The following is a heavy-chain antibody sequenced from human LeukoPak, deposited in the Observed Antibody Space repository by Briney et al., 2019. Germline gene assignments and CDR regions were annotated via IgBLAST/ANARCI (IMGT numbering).Heavy chain of an antibody. CDR3: ARDPRWLTPDCTSTSCYENYFDP. CDR1: GYSISSGYQ. CDR2: ILHSGGA. Sequence: SETLSLTCAASGYSISSGYQWAWIRQPPGKTLEWTGSILHSGGAHYNPSLKSRVTISVDTSTNHFSLRLSSVTAADTALYYCARDPRWLTPDCTSTSCYENYFDPWGQGILVTVSS. J-gene: IGHJ5*02. V-gene: IGHV4-38-2*02. D-gene: IGHD2-2*01.